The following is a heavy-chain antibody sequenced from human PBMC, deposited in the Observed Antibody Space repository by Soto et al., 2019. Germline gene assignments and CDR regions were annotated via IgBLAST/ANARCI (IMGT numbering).Heavy chain of an antibody. CDR1: GGTFSSYA. D-gene: IGHD2-2*01. J-gene: IGHJ4*02. CDR3: ARAPRYCSSTSCYSLYYFDY. CDR2: IIPIFGTA. Sequence: RASVKVSCKASGGTFSSYAISWVRQAPGQGLEWMGGIIPIFGTANYAQKFQGRVTITADESTSTAYMELSSLRSEDTAVYYCARAPRYCSSTSCYSLYYFDYWGQGTLVTVSS. V-gene: IGHV1-69*13.